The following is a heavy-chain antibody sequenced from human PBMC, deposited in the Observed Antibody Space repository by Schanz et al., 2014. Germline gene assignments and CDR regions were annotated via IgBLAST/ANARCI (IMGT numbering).Heavy chain of an antibody. D-gene: IGHD3-22*01. V-gene: IGHV1-18*01. CDR2: INGYNGHT. J-gene: IGHJ4*02. CDR3: AKQHGVIQQVSDY. Sequence: QVQVVQSGAEVKKPGASVKVSCKASGYTFTDYGVIWVRQAPGQGLEWMGWINGYNGHTLYAQKFQGRVTMTTDTSTSTAYMELRSLRSDDTAVYYCAKQHGVIQQVSDYWGQGTLVTVSS. CDR1: GYTFTDYG.